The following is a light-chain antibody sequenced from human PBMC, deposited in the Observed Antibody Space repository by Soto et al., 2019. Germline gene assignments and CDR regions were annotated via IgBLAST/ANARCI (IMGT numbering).Light chain of an antibody. CDR1: QSISSR. J-gene: IGKJ2*01. CDR3: QQYNEFPYT. V-gene: IGKV1-5*03. Sequence: DIQMTQSPSSLSASVGDRVTITCRASQSISSRLAWYQQKQGQAPKLLIYKATNLQTGVASRFSGSGSGTEFSLTISGLQPDDFAVYFCQQYNEFPYTFGQGTRLDI. CDR2: KAT.